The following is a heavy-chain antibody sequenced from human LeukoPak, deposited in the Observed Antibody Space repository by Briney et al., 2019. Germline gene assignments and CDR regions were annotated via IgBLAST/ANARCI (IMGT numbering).Heavy chain of an antibody. D-gene: IGHD3-10*01. CDR3: ARADVLLWFGESLTDYGMDV. CDR2: VNHSGST. Sequence: SETLSLTCAVYGGSFSGYYWSWIRQPPGKGREWIGEVNHSGSTNYNPSLKSRVTISVDTSKNQFSLKLSSVTAADTAVYYCARADVLLWFGESLTDYGMDVWGQGTTVTVSS. J-gene: IGHJ6*02. V-gene: IGHV4-34*01. CDR1: GGSFSGYY.